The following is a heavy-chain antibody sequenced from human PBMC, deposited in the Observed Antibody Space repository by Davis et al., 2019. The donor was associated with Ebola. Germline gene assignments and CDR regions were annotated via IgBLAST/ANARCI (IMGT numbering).Heavy chain of an antibody. J-gene: IGHJ5*02. D-gene: IGHD2/OR15-2a*01. Sequence: GESLKISCADSVITFSGYAMTWVRQAPGKGLEWVAVISYDGSNKYYADSVKGRFTISRDNSKNTLYLQMNSLRVEDSAVYYCARSPGIRLWGFDPWGQGTLVTVSS. CDR1: VITFSGYA. CDR2: ISYDGSNK. CDR3: ARSPGIRLWGFDP. V-gene: IGHV3-30*03.